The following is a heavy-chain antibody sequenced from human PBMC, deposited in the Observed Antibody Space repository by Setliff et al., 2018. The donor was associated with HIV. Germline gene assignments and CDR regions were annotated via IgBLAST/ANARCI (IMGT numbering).Heavy chain of an antibody. CDR2: IIPMYGVT. CDR3: ATHSSGYYFDSMGYYCARTKFGSYSDY. D-gene: IGHD3-22*01. J-gene: IGHJ4*02. CDR1: GGTFSSYV. V-gene: IGHV1-69*05. Sequence: WASVKVSCKASGGTFSSYVISWVRQAPGQGPEWMGGIIPMYGVTNYAQKFQGRVTITTDESTSTAYMELSSLRSEDTAVYYCATHSSGYYFDSMGYYCARTKFGSYSDYWGQGTLVTVSS.